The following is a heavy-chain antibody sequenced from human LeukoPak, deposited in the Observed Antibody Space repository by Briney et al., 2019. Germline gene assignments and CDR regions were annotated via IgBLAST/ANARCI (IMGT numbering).Heavy chain of an antibody. D-gene: IGHD3-10*01. CDR3: ARDAISGGGHDY. Sequence: GRSLRLSCAASGFTFDDYAMHWVRQAPGKGLEWVSGISWNTNTIGYADSVKGRFTISRDNAKNYLYLQMNSLRAEDTAVYYCARDAISGGGHDYWGQGTLVTVSS. V-gene: IGHV3-9*01. CDR1: GFTFDDYA. J-gene: IGHJ4*02. CDR2: ISWNTNTI.